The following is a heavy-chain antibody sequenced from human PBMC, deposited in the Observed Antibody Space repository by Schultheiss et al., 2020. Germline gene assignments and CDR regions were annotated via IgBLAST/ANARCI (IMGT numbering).Heavy chain of an antibody. J-gene: IGHJ6*02. CDR2: IYPDDSDT. V-gene: IGHV5-51*01. CDR3: ARGEYYDFWSGYYGHYYYYGMDV. D-gene: IGHD3-3*01. Sequence: GGSLRLSCKGSGYSFTDYWIGWVRQMPGKGLEWMGIIYPDDSDTRYSPSFQGQVTISADKSISTAYLQWSSLKASDTAMYYCARGEYYDFWSGYYGHYYYYGMDVWGQGTTVTVSS. CDR1: GYSFTDYW.